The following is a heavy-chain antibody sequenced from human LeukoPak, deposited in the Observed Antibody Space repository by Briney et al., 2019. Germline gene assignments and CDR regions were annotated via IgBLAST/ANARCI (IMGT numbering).Heavy chain of an antibody. J-gene: IGHJ4*02. CDR1: GFTFSSYD. Sequence: GGSLRLSCAASGFTFSSYDMHWVRRATGKGLEWVSAIGTAGDPYYPGSVKGRFTISRENAKNSLYLQMNSLRAGDTAVYYCARGDSSSWYYFDYWGQGTLVTVSS. V-gene: IGHV3-13*05. CDR2: IGTAGDP. D-gene: IGHD6-13*01. CDR3: ARGDSSSWYYFDY.